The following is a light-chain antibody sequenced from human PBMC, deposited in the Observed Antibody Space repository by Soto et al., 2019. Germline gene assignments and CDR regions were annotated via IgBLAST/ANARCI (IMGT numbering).Light chain of an antibody. CDR3: CSYSGASSDV. CDR1: SSDVGTYNL. CDR2: EGS. V-gene: IGLV2-23*01. Sequence: QSVLTQPASVSGSPGQSITISCTGTSSDVGTYNLVSWYQQHPGNAPRLMIYEGSKRTSGVTNRFSGSKSGITASLTYYGLQAEDETNFYCCSYSGASSDVFGSGTKATVL. J-gene: IGLJ1*01.